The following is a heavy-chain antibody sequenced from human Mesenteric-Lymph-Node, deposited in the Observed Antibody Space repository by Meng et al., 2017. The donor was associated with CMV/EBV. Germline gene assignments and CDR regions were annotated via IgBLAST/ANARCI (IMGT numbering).Heavy chain of an antibody. CDR3: AKYRQLPDNWFDP. CDR2: IKQDGSEK. D-gene: IGHD2-2*02. J-gene: IGHJ5*02. V-gene: IGHV3-7*03. Sequence: GESLKISCAASGFTFSSYWMSWVRQAPGKGLEWVANIKQDGSEKYYVDSVKGRFIISRDNPKNTLYLQMNSLRVEDTAVYFCAKYRQLPDNWFDPWGQGTLVTVSS. CDR1: GFTFSSYW.